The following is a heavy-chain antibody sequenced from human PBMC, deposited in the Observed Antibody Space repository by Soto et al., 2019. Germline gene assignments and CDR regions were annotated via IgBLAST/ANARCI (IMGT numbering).Heavy chain of an antibody. CDR2: ITPVFGTA. J-gene: IGHJ4*02. Sequence: QVQLVQSGAEVKKPGSSVKVSCKASGGTFSSYAIDWVRQAPGQGLEWMGGITPVFGTANYAQKFQGRITITADESTSTAYMELRSLRSEDTAVYYCARGVHYDGSGYYYFYWGQGTLVTVSS. D-gene: IGHD3-22*01. V-gene: IGHV1-69*01. CDR1: GGTFSSYA. CDR3: ARGVHYDGSGYYYFY.